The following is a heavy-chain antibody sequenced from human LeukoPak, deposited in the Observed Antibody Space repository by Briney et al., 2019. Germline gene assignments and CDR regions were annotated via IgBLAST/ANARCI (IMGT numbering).Heavy chain of an antibody. CDR3: ARGRRGYSYGENYFDY. CDR2: IYYSGST. V-gene: IGHV4-39*01. Sequence: PSETLSLTCTVSGVPISSSSYYWGWIRQPPGKGLEWIGSIYYSGSTYYNPSLKSRVTISVDTSKNQFSLKLSSVTAADTAVYYCARGRRGYSYGENYFDYWGQGTLVTVSS. D-gene: IGHD5-18*01. CDR1: GVPISSSSYY. J-gene: IGHJ4*02.